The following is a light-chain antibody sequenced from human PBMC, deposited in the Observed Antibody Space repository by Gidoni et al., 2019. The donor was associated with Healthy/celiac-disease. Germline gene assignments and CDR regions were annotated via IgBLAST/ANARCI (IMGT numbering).Light chain of an antibody. CDR1: QSVSSY. CDR3: PQRSNWPWT. V-gene: IGKV3-11*01. CDR2: DAS. Sequence: EIVLTQSPATLSLSPGERATLSCRASQSVSSYLAWYQQKPGQAPRLLIYDASNRATGIPARFSGSGSGTDFTLTISSLEPEDFAVYYCPQRSNWPWTFGQGTKXEIK. J-gene: IGKJ1*01.